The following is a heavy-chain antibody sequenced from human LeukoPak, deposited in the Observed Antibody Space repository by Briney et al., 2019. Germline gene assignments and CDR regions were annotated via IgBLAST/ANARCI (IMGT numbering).Heavy chain of an antibody. CDR1: GFTFSSYA. V-gene: IGHV3-23*01. D-gene: IGHD3-22*01. J-gene: IGHJ4*02. Sequence: GGSLRLSCAASGFTFSSYAMNWVSQAPGKGLEWDSGISGSGGSTFYADSVKGRFTISRDNSKNTLYLQMNSLRAEDTAVYYCAKTSYYDSSGYYFDPFDYWGQGTLVTVSS. CDR2: ISGSGGST. CDR3: AKTSYYDSSGYYFDPFDY.